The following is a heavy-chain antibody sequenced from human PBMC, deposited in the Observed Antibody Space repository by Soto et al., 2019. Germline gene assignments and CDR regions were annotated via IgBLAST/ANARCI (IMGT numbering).Heavy chain of an antibody. CDR2: IYYSGST. D-gene: IGHD3-3*01. V-gene: IGHV4-31*03. J-gene: IGHJ5*02. CDR3: ARDRYDFWSGYYTFWFDP. Sequence: SETLSLTCTVSGGSISSGGYYWSWIRQHPGKGLEWIGYIYYSGSTYYNPSLKSRVTISVDTSKNQFSLKLSSVTAADTAVYYCARDRYDFWSGYYTFWFDPWGQGTLVTVSS. CDR1: GGSISSGGYY.